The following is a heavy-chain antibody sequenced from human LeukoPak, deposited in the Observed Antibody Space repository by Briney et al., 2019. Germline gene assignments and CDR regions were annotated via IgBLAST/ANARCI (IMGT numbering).Heavy chain of an antibody. CDR2: INGDGTAT. Sequence: GGSLRLACAAPGFTFSGHWMHWVRQTPGKGLVWVADINGDGTATNYAGSVKGRFTISRDNAKNTLYLQMNTLRAEDTAVYYCAKDKWWGASDHWGQGSLVTVSS. V-gene: IGHV3-74*01. J-gene: IGHJ4*02. CDR1: GFTFSGHW. D-gene: IGHD2-8*01. CDR3: AKDKWWGASDH.